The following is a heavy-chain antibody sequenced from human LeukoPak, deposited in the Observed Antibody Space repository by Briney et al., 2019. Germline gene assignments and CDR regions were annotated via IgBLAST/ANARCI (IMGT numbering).Heavy chain of an antibody. Sequence: PGGSLRLSCAASGFTFSDFAMIWFRQAPGKGLEWVSGTSDRGDYTYYADSVKGRFTISRDSSKNTLFLQMNSLRAEDTALYFCARKAQYNGHYPLDYWGQGTLVTVSS. CDR3: ARKAQYNGHYPLDY. CDR1: GFTFSDFA. CDR2: TSDRGDYT. D-gene: IGHD1-7*01. V-gene: IGHV3-23*01. J-gene: IGHJ4*02.